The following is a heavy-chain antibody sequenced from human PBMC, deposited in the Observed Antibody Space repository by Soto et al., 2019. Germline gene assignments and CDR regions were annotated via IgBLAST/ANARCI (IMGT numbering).Heavy chain of an antibody. CDR1: GFTFSSYG. CDR2: IWYDGSNK. D-gene: IGHD1-26*01. CDR3: ARDPLLRSHFDY. J-gene: IGHJ4*02. V-gene: IGHV3-33*01. Sequence: GGSLRLSCAASGFTFSSYGMHWVRQAPGKGLEWVAVIWYDGSNKYYADSVKGRFTISRDNSKNKLYLQMNSLRAEDMAVYYCARDPLLRSHFDYWGQGTLVTVSS.